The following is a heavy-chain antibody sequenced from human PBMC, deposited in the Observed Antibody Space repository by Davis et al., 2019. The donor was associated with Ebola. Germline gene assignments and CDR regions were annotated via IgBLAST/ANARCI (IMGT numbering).Heavy chain of an antibody. V-gene: IGHV4-34*01. Sequence: MPSETLSLTCAVYGGSFSGYYWSWIRQPPGKGLEWIGEINHSGSTNYNPSLKSRVTISVDTSKNQFSLKLSSVTAADTAVYYCARRSSGWSDTGVGRNGMDVWGQGTTVTVSS. D-gene: IGHD6-19*01. J-gene: IGHJ6*02. CDR3: ARRSSGWSDTGVGRNGMDV. CDR1: GGSFSGYY. CDR2: INHSGST.